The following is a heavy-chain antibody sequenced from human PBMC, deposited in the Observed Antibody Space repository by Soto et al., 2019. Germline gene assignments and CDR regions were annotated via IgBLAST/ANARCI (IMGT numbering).Heavy chain of an antibody. CDR3: AKVYYGDYDDY. Sequence: GGSLRLSCAASGFTFSSYAMSWVRQAPGKGLEWVSAISGSGGSIYYADSVKGRFTISRDNSKNTLYLQMNSLGAEDTAVYYCAKVYYGDYDDYWGQGTLVTVSS. CDR1: GFTFSSYA. CDR2: ISGSGGSI. J-gene: IGHJ4*02. V-gene: IGHV3-23*01. D-gene: IGHD4-17*01.